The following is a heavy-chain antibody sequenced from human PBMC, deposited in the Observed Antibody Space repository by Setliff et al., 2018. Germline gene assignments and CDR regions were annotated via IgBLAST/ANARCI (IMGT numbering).Heavy chain of an antibody. Sequence: LSLTCAVSGYSISSGYYWGWIRQPPGKGLEWIGSIDHSGSTHYNPSLKSRVTISVDTAKNQFSLKLRSVTAADTAVYYCGRPLVGVTTGFENWGQGTLVTV. V-gene: IGHV4-38-2*01. D-gene: IGHD1-26*01. CDR2: IDHSGST. J-gene: IGHJ4*02. CDR1: GYSISSGYY. CDR3: GRPLVGVTTGFEN.